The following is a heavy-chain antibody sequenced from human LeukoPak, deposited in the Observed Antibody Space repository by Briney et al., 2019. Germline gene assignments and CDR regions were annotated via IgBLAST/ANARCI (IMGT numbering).Heavy chain of an antibody. Sequence: GESLKISCQGSGYSFSTYWIGWVRQLPGEGLEWMGVIYPDDSDTRYSPSFQGQVTISADRSIRTAYLQWTSLKASDTAMYYCARQRGSSGTNNWLDPWGQGTLVTVSS. V-gene: IGHV5-51*01. CDR1: GYSFSTYW. D-gene: IGHD3-10*01. CDR2: IYPDDSDT. CDR3: ARQRGSSGTNNWLDP. J-gene: IGHJ5*02.